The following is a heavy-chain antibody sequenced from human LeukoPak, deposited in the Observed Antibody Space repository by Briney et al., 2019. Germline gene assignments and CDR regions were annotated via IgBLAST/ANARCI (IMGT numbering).Heavy chain of an antibody. CDR1: GFNFTRYT. J-gene: IGHJ4*02. CDR2: ISSGGRNI. D-gene: IGHD6-6*01. Sequence: GGSLRLSCAASGFNFTRYTLNWVRQTPGKGPELVSYISSGGRNIKYADSVKGRFTISRDNAKNSVDLQMNSLRPDDTAVYYCARGVAARFDYWGQGTLVTVSS. CDR3: ARGVAARFDY. V-gene: IGHV3-21*01.